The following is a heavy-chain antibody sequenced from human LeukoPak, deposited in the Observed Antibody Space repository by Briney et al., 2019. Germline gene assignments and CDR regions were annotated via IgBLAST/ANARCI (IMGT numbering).Heavy chain of an antibody. V-gene: IGHV4-59*01. CDR1: GGSISSYY. CDR3: ARGCSSTSCPRGGYYGMDV. D-gene: IGHD2-2*01. J-gene: IGHJ6*04. Sequence: SETLSLTCTVSGGSISSYYWSWIRQPPGKGLEWIGYIYYSGSTNYNPSLKSRVTISVDTSKNQFSLKLSSVTAADTAVYYCARGCSSTSCPRGGYYGMDVWGKGTTVTVSS. CDR2: IYYSGST.